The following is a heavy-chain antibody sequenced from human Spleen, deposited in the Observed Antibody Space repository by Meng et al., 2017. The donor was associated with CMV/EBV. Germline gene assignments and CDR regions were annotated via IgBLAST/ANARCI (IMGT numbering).Heavy chain of an antibody. CDR2: IEPDKGDT. CDR3: ARDRSNSDV. D-gene: IGHD2-15*01. Sequence: TGSCKASGYNLVTFGMSWVRQAPGEGLEWMGWIEPDKGDTDYAQKFHDRITLTTDKSTNTVYMELRSLRSDDTAVYYCARDRSNSDVWGQGTLVTVSS. V-gene: IGHV1-18*01. CDR1: GYNLVTFG. J-gene: IGHJ4*02.